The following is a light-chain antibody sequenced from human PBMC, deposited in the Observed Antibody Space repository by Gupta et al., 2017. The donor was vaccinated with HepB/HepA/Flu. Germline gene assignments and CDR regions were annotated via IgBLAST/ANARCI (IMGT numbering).Light chain of an antibody. CDR2: YKSDSDK. J-gene: IGLJ3*02. CDR3: RIRHSSDWV. V-gene: IGLV5-45*02. Sequence: DSVDCTLRSGINVGTYRIYWYQQKPGSPPQYLLRYKSDSDKQQGSGVPRRFSGSKDASANAAILLTSGVQSEDEADYYWRIRHSSDWVFGGGTKLTVL. CDR1: SGINVGTYR.